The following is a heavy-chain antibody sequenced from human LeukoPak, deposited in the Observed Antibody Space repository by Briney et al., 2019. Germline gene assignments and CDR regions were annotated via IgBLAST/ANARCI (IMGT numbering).Heavy chain of an antibody. J-gene: IGHJ4*02. Sequence: PGRSLRLSCVAPGFIFGDYAMHWVRQTPEKDLEWVSGISWKSDRIVYADSVKGRFTISRDNAKKTLYLQMNNLRPDDTALYYCAKVGLWGQGTLVTVSS. CDR2: ISWKSDRI. V-gene: IGHV3-9*01. CDR3: AKVGL. CDR1: GFIFGDYA.